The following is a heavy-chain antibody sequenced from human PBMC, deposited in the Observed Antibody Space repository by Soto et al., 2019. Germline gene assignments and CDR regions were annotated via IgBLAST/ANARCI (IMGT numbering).Heavy chain of an antibody. J-gene: IGHJ5*02. Sequence: XASLRLSCAACGFTFSSYAMHWVRQAPGKGLEWVAVISYDGSNKYYADSVKGRFTISRDNSKNTLYLQMNSLRAEDTAVYYCARDRPTTQLLYGSGFDPWGQRTLVTVSS. CDR1: GFTFSSYA. CDR2: ISYDGSNK. V-gene: IGHV3-30-3*01. CDR3: ARDRPTTQLLYGSGFDP. D-gene: IGHD2-2*02.